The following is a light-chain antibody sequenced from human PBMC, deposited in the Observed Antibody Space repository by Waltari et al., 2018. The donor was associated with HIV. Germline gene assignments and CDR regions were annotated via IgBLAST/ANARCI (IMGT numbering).Light chain of an antibody. Sequence: ETILTQSPGTLSLSPGERATLSCRASQSVSSSHLAWYQQKPSQAPRLLVYDASSRATGIPDRFSGSGSGTDFILTINGLEPEDFAVYYCQQYDNSRWTFGQGTKVEIK. J-gene: IGKJ1*01. CDR2: DAS. CDR1: QSVSSSH. CDR3: QQYDNSRWT. V-gene: IGKV3-20*01.